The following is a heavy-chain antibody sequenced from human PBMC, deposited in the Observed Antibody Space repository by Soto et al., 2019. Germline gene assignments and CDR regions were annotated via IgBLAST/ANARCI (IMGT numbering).Heavy chain of an antibody. V-gene: IGHV1-69*05. Sequence: SVKVSCKASGGTFSSYAISWVRQAPGQGLEWMGGIIPIFGTANYAQKFQGRVTMTRDTSISTAYMELSRLRSDDTAVYYCARDLVGASYWGQGTLVTVSS. CDR2: IIPIFGTA. J-gene: IGHJ4*02. CDR3: ARDLVGASY. CDR1: GGTFSSYA. D-gene: IGHD1-26*01.